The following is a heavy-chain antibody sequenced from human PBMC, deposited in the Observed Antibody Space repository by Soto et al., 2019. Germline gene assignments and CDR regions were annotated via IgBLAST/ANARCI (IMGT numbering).Heavy chain of an antibody. V-gene: IGHV1-58*02. CDR3: AAGYYGDYAGYGMDV. CDR1: GFTFTSSA. D-gene: IGHD4-17*01. J-gene: IGHJ6*02. CDR2: IVVGSGNT. Sequence: QMQLVQSGPEVKKPGTSVKVSCKASGFTFTSSAMQWVRQARGQRLEWIGWIVVGSGNTNYAQKFQERVTITRDMSTSTAYMELSSLRSEDTAVYYWAAGYYGDYAGYGMDVWGQGTTVTVSS.